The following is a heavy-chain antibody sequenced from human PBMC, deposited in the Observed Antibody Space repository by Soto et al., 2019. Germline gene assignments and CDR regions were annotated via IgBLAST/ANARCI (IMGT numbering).Heavy chain of an antibody. CDR2: INPNSGGT. D-gene: IGHD3-10*01. Sequence: ASVKVSCKASGYTFTGYYMHWVRQAPGQGLEWMGWINPNSGGTNYAQKFQGWVTMTRDTSISTAYMELSRLRSDDTAVYYCAREGYYYGSGSYSSPEVAFDIWGQGTMVTVSS. CDR3: AREGYYYGSGSYSSPEVAFDI. J-gene: IGHJ3*02. CDR1: GYTFTGYY. V-gene: IGHV1-2*04.